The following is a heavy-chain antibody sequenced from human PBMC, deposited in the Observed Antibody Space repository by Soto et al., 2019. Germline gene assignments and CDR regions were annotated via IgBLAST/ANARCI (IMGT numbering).Heavy chain of an antibody. J-gene: IGHJ5*02. V-gene: IGHV3-30-3*01. CDR1: GFTFSSYA. CDR3: ARDPRYNWNYAPRFDP. D-gene: IGHD1-7*01. CDR2: ISYDGSNK. Sequence: QVQLVESGGGVVQPGRSLRLSCAASGFTFSSYAMHWVRQAPVKGLEWVAVISYDGSNKYYADSVKGRFTISRDNSQNTLYLQMNSLRAEDTAVYYCARDPRYNWNYAPRFDPWGQGTLVTVSS.